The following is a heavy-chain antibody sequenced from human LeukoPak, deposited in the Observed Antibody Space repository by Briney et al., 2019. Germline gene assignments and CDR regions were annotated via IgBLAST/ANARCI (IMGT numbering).Heavy chain of an antibody. CDR2: IDNGGST. D-gene: IGHD6-13*01. CDR3: ARPPGIAAAWFDP. Sequence: SETLSLTCTVSGGSISSSSYNWGWIRQAPGKGLEWIGSIDNGGSTYYNPSLKSRVTISVDTSKDQLSLKVNSVTAADTAVYYCARPPGIAAAWFDPWGQGILVTVSS. J-gene: IGHJ5*02. CDR1: GGSISSSSYN. V-gene: IGHV4-39*01.